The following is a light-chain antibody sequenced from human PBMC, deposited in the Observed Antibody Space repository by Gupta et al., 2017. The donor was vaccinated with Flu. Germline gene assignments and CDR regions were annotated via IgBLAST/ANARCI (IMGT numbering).Light chain of an antibody. V-gene: IGKV3-15*01. CDR2: GAS. J-gene: IGKJ4*01. CDR1: QSVRSN. Sequence: ATLSVSPGERATLSCRASQSVRSNVAWYQQKPGQAPRLLIYGASTRDTGIPARFSGSGSGTEFSLSISSRQSEDFAVYYCQQYNNWPPLTFGGGTKVEIK. CDR3: QQYNNWPPLT.